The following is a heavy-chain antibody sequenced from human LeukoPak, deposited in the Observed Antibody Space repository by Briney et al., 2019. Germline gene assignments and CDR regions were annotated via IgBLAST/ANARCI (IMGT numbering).Heavy chain of an antibody. CDR2: IYYSGST. Sequence: SETLSLTCTVSGGSISSSSYYWGWIRQPPGKGLEWIGSIYYSGSTYYNPSLKSRVTISVDTSKNQFSLKLTSVTAADTAVYYCARAGGSGLIDYWGQGTLVTVSS. CDR3: ARAGGSGLIDY. V-gene: IGHV4-39*07. D-gene: IGHD6-19*01. CDR1: GGSISSSSYY. J-gene: IGHJ4*02.